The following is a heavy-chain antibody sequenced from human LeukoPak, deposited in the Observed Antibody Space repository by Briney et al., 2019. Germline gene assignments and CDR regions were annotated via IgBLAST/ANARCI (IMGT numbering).Heavy chain of an antibody. CDR2: IRSNGAGT. CDR1: GFIFSSYA. Sequence: GGSLRLSCAASGFIFSSYAMFWVRQAPGKGLEHVSGIRSNGAGTDYANSVKGRFTISRDNFKSTLYLQMGSLRAEDMAVYYCARVGGYCSGGSCSELDYWGQGTLVTVSS. V-gene: IGHV3-64*01. CDR3: ARVGGYCSGGSCSELDY. J-gene: IGHJ4*02. D-gene: IGHD2-15*01.